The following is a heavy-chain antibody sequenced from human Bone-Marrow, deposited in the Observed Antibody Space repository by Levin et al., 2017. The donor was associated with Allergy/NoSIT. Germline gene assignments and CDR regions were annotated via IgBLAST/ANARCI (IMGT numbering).Heavy chain of an antibody. CDR2: GSTDGSRT. CDR1: KFTFSNYW. Sequence: GGSLRLSCVASKFTFSNYWFHWVRQAPGQGLVWLSRGSTDGSRTSYEDSVKDRFTVSRDNAQNTRYLQMDFLRVEDTAVYYCARVMLGATGRAFDSWGQGTLVTVSS. J-gene: IGHJ4*02. CDR3: ARVMLGATGRAFDS. V-gene: IGHV3-74*01. D-gene: IGHD1-26*01.